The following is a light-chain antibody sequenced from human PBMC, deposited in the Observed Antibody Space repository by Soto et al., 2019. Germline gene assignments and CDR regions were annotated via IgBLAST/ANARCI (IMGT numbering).Light chain of an antibody. J-gene: IGKJ3*01. CDR3: HQANSFPLT. CDR1: QGISSW. Sequence: DIQMTQSPSSVSASVVDRVIISCRASQGISSWLAWYQQKPGKAPRLLIYSASTMYSGVPSRFSGSGSGTDFTLTISRLQPEDFATYYCHQANSFPLTFGPGTKVDIK. CDR2: SAS. V-gene: IGKV1-12*01.